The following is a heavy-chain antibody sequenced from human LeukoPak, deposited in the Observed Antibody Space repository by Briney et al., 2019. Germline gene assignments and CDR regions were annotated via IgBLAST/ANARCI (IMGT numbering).Heavy chain of an antibody. J-gene: IGHJ3*02. CDR1: GFTFSDYY. V-gene: IGHV3-11*06. D-gene: IGHD6-19*01. CDR3: AREGLAVTGTRGAFDI. Sequence: PGGSLRLSCAASGFTFSDYYMSWLRQAPGKGLEWVSYISSSSTYTNYADSVKGRFTISRDNAKNSLYLQMNSLRAEDTAVYHCAREGLAVTGTRGAFDIWGQGTMVTVSS. CDR2: ISSSSTYT.